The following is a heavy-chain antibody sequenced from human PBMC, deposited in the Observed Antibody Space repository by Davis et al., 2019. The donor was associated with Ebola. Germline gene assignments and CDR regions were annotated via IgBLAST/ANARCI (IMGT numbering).Heavy chain of an antibody. V-gene: IGHV1-3*01. J-gene: IGHJ4*02. CDR2: INAGNGNT. CDR1: GFTLTKYA. Sequence: AASVKVSCKASGFTLTKYAIHWVRQAPGQRLEWMGWINAGNGNTKYSQKFQGRVTITRDTSASTAYMELSSLRSEDTSVYYCARDRGGDYSFDYWGQGTLVTVSS. D-gene: IGHD3-10*01. CDR3: ARDRGGDYSFDY.